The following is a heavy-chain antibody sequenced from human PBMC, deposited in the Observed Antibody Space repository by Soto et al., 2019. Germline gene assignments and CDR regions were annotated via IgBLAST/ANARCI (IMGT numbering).Heavy chain of an antibody. CDR1: GGTFSSYA. Sequence: QVQLVQSGAEVKKPGSSVKVSCKASGGTFSSYAISWVRQAPGQGLEWMGGIIPIFGTANYAQKFQGRVTITADESTSTAYMEQSSLRSEDTAVYYCARDLGDTAMDYYYYGMDVWGQGTTVTVSS. J-gene: IGHJ6*02. D-gene: IGHD5-18*01. V-gene: IGHV1-69*01. CDR3: ARDLGDTAMDYYYYGMDV. CDR2: IIPIFGTA.